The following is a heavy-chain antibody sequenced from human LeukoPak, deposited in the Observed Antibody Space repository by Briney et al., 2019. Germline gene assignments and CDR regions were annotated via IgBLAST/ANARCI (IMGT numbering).Heavy chain of an antibody. Sequence: GGSLRLSCAASGFSFSSYSMNWVRQAPGKGLEYVSYISSGSGTIYYADSVQGRFTISRDNSKNTLYLQMNSLRAEDTAVYYCAKAREWELYFDYWGQGTLVTVSS. D-gene: IGHD1-26*01. J-gene: IGHJ4*02. CDR3: AKAREWELYFDY. CDR2: ISSGSGTI. V-gene: IGHV3-48*01. CDR1: GFSFSSYS.